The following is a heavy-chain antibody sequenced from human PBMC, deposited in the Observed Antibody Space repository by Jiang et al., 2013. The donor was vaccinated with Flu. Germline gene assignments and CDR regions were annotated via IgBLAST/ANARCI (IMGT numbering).Heavy chain of an antibody. CDR2: IAFDGSND. CDR3: ATVGADDY. J-gene: IGHJ4*02. V-gene: IGHV3-30*03. D-gene: IGHD1-26*01. Sequence: QLVESGGDVVQPGRSLRLSCVASGFTITTYGMHWVRQAPGKGLEWVAVIAFDGSNDYYIDSVKGRFTISRDTSKNTLYLQMNSLRNEDTGVYYCATVGADDYWGRGTLVTVSA. CDR1: GFTITTYG.